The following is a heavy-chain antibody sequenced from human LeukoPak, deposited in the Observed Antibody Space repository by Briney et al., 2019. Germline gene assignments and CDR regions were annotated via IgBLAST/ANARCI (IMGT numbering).Heavy chain of an antibody. CDR3: ASYTDSSDFDH. V-gene: IGHV4-39*01. D-gene: IGHD3-22*01. J-gene: IGHJ4*02. CDR2: IYYSGST. CDR1: GGSISSSSYY. Sequence: KPSETLSLTCTVSGGSISSSSYYWGWIRQPPGKGLEWIGSIYYSGSTYYNPSLKSRVTISVDTSKNQFSLKLSSVTAADTAVYYCASYTDSSDFDHWGQGTLVTVSS.